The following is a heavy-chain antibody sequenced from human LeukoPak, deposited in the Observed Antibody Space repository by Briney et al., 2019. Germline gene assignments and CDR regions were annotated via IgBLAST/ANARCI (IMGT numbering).Heavy chain of an antibody. CDR1: GGSISSSSYY. V-gene: IGHV4-39*01. J-gene: IGHJ5*02. CDR2: IYYSGST. D-gene: IGHD2-15*01. CDR3: ARHNVVVVAATTHNWFDP. Sequence: SETLSLTCTVPGGSISSSSYYWGWIRQPPGKGLDWIGSIYYSGSTYYNPSLKSRVTISVDTSKNQLSLKLSSVTAADTAVYYCARHNVVVVAATTHNWFDPWGQGTLVTVSS.